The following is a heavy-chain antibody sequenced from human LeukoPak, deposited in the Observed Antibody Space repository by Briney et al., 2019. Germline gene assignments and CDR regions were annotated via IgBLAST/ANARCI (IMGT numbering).Heavy chain of an antibody. CDR1: GFTFSSYW. D-gene: IGHD6-13*01. J-gene: IGHJ4*02. V-gene: IGHV3-74*01. Sequence: GGSLRLSCAASGFTFSSYWMHWVRQAPGKGLVWVSRINSDGSSTSYADSVKGRFTISRDSAKNTLYLQMNSLRAEDTAVYYCVREQQLGLIDYWGQGTLVTVSS. CDR2: INSDGSST. CDR3: VREQQLGLIDY.